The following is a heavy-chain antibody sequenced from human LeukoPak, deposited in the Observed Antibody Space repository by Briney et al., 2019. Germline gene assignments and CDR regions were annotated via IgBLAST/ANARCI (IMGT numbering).Heavy chain of an antibody. CDR3: VRGLDS. V-gene: IGHV3-74*01. CDR1: GFTFSSDW. Sequence: GGSLRLSCAASGFTFSSDWMHWVRQAPGKGLVCASYINGDGSSTNYADSVRGRFTISRDNAKKTLYLQMNSLRDEDTAVYYCVRGLDSWGPGTLVTVSS. D-gene: IGHD3-16*01. CDR2: INGDGSST. J-gene: IGHJ5*01.